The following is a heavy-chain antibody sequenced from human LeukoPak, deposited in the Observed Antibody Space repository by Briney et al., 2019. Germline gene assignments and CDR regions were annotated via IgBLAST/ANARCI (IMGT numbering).Heavy chain of an antibody. Sequence: GASVKVSCKASGYTFTSYGISWVRQAPGQGLEWMGGIIPIFGTANYAQKFQGRVTITADESTSTAYMELSSLRSEDTAVYYCARAHTGPYDSSGYYYAWGQGTLVTVSS. CDR3: ARAHTGPYDSSGYYYA. J-gene: IGHJ5*02. CDR2: IIPIFGTA. V-gene: IGHV1-69*13. CDR1: GYTFTSYG. D-gene: IGHD3-22*01.